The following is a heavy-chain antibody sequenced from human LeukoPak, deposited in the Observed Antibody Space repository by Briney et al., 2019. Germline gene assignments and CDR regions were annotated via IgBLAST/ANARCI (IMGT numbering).Heavy chain of an antibody. V-gene: IGHV3-30*04. Sequence: GGSLRLSCAASGFTFSSYAMHWVRQAPGKGLEWVSVISYGGSNKYYADSVKGRFTISRDNSKNTLYLQMNSLRAEDTAVYYCARVEDSSSWYAGLDNWFDPWGQGTLVTVSS. CDR1: GFTFSSYA. D-gene: IGHD6-13*01. CDR3: ARVEDSSSWYAGLDNWFDP. J-gene: IGHJ5*02. CDR2: ISYGGSNK.